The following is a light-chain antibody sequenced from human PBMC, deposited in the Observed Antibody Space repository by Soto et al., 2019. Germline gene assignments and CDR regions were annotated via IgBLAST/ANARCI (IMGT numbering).Light chain of an antibody. V-gene: IGLV1-51*01. CDR1: TSNIGNNY. CDR2: DSD. Sequence: QSVLTQPPSVSAAPGQKVTISCSGSTSNIGNNYASWYQQLPGKAPRLLIYDSDKRPSGIPDRFSGSKSGTSATLGITGLQTGDEADYYCGSWDSSLSAAVFGGGTQLPVL. CDR3: GSWDSSLSAAV. J-gene: IGLJ2*01.